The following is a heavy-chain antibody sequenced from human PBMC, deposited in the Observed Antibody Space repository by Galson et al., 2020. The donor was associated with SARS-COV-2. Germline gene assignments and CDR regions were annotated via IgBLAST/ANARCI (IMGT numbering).Heavy chain of an antibody. CDR1: GGSFSGYY. CDR3: ARRTAARGGRVDY. D-gene: IGHD6-6*01. V-gene: IGHV4-34*01. CDR2: INHSGST. J-gene: IGHJ4*02. Sequence: SETLSLTCAVYGGSFSGYYWSWIRQPPGKGLEWIGEINHSGSTNYNPSLKSRVTISVDTSKNQFSLKLSSVTAADTAVYYCARRTAARGGRVDYWGQGTLVTVSS.